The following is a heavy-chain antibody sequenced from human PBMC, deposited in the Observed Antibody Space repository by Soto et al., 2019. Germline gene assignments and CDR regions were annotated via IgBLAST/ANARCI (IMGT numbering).Heavy chain of an antibody. D-gene: IGHD3-10*01. J-gene: IGHJ6*02. V-gene: IGHV3-11*01. CDR2: ISSSGSTI. CDR1: GFTFSDYY. Sequence: GGSLRLSCAASGFTFSDYYMSWIRQAPGKGLEWVSYISSSGSTIYYADSVKGRFTISRDNAKNSLYLQMNSLRAEDTAVYYCARDVLVSQHLWFGELLGDYYYYGMDVWGQGTTVTVSS. CDR3: ARDVLVSQHLWFGELLGDYYYYGMDV.